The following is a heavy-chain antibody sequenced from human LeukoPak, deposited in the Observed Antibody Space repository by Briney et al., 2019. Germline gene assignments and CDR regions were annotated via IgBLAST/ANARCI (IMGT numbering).Heavy chain of an antibody. Sequence: GGPLRLSCAASGFTFRSYTMHWVRQAPGKGLEWVAVILYDGRTTNYAESVRGRFTISRDTSENTLFLQMNNLRPEDTAIYYCAREIRGSAFSFDYWGQGTLVTVSS. CDR2: ILYDGRTT. CDR3: AREIRGSAFSFDY. CDR1: GFTFRSYT. V-gene: IGHV3-30*04. D-gene: IGHD2/OR15-2a*01. J-gene: IGHJ4*02.